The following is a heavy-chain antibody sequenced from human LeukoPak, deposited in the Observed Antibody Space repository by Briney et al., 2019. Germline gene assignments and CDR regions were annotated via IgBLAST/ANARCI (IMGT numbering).Heavy chain of an antibody. D-gene: IGHD2-8*01. CDR3: ARTTCTNGVCYPYYYYYYYMDV. CDR1: GGSISSGSYY. V-gene: IGHV4-61*02. Sequence: SETLSLTCIVSGGSISSGSYYWSWIRQPAGKGLEWIGRIYTSGSTNYNPSLKRRVTVSVDTSKNQVSLKLSSVTAADTAVYYCARTTCTNGVCYPYYYYYYYMDVWGKGTTVTVSS. J-gene: IGHJ6*03. CDR2: IYTSGST.